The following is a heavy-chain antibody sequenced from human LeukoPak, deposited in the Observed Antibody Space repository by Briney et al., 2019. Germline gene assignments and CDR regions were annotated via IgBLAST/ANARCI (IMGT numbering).Heavy chain of an antibody. CDR1: GYTFTDYY. J-gene: IGHJ4*02. CDR3: ARSNFLYCSSSTCLFDY. CDR2: INPNDGDT. Sequence: ASVKVSCKASGYTFTDYYMHWVRRAPGQGFEWMGWINPNDGDTNYAQKFQGRVTMTRDTSISTAHMEVSRLRSDDTAVYYCARSNFLYCSSSTCLFDYWGQGTLVIVSS. V-gene: IGHV1-2*02. D-gene: IGHD2-2*01.